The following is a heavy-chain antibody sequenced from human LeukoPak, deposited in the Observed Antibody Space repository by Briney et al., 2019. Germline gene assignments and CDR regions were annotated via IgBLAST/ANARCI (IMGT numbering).Heavy chain of an antibody. Sequence: SETLSLTCTVSGGSIGSYSWNWIRQSPGTGLEWIGYVYYSGSTMYNPSLRSRVTISVDTSKNQFSLKLSSVTAADTAVYYCARLKARDAFDIWGQGTMVTVSS. V-gene: IGHV4-59*08. J-gene: IGHJ3*02. CDR1: GGSIGSYS. CDR3: ARLKARDAFDI. CDR2: VYYSGST.